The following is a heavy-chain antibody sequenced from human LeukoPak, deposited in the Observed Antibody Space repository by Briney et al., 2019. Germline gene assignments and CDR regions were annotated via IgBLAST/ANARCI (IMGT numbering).Heavy chain of an antibody. CDR3: AKAPVTTCRGAYCYPFDY. V-gene: IGHV3-23*01. CDR1: GFTLSSYA. J-gene: IGHJ4*02. D-gene: IGHD2-21*01. Sequence: PGTSLRLSCAASGFTLSSYAMSWVRQAPGKGLEWVSAISDSGNTYHADSVKGRFTISRDSSKNTLFLQMNRLRPEDAAVYYCAKAPVTTCRGAYCYPFDYWGQGTLVTVSS. CDR2: ISDSGNT.